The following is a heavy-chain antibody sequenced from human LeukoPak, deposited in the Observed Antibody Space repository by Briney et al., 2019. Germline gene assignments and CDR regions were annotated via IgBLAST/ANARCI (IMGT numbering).Heavy chain of an antibody. V-gene: IGHV3-23*01. Sequence: GGSLRLSCAVSGFTFSTYAMTWVRQAPGKGLEWVSGISDNTYYADSVRGRFTTSRDNPKNTLYLQMNSLRDDDTAVYYCARVFLERLTSGYFDNWGQGTLVTVSP. J-gene: IGHJ4*02. CDR2: ISDNT. CDR3: ARVFLERLTSGYFDN. D-gene: IGHD3-3*01. CDR1: GFTFSTYA.